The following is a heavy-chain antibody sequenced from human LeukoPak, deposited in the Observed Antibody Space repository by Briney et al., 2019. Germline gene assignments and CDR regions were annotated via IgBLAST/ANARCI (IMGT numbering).Heavy chain of an antibody. V-gene: IGHV4-59*08. Sequence: PSETLSLTCTVSGGSISSYYWSWIRQPPGKGLEWIGYIYYSGSTNYNPSLKSRVTISVDTSKNQFSLKLSSGTAADTAVYYCARVYGSGSYPYYYYGMDVWGQGTTVTVSS. CDR3: ARVYGSGSYPYYYYGMDV. CDR1: GGSISSYY. CDR2: IYYSGST. D-gene: IGHD3-10*01. J-gene: IGHJ6*02.